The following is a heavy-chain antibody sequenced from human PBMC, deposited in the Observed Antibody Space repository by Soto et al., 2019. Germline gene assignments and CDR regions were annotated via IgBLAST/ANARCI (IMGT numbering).Heavy chain of an antibody. Sequence: EVQLVASGGGLVEPGGSLRLSCAASGFTFSDAWMNWVRQAPGKGLEWVGRIKSKIHGGTTDYAAPVKGRFTVSRDDSKNTVYLQMNSLKTEDTAVYYCTTVLGPSYCSGGTCYYAFDIWGQGTTVTVSS. CDR1: GFTFSDAW. V-gene: IGHV3-15*07. CDR3: TTVLGPSYCSGGTCYYAFDI. CDR2: IKSKIHGGTT. D-gene: IGHD2-15*01. J-gene: IGHJ3*02.